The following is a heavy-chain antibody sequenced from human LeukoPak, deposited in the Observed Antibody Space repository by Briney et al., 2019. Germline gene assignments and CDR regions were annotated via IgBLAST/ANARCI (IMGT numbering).Heavy chain of an antibody. CDR2: IRSKAYGGTT. V-gene: IGHV3-49*03. CDR3: TAERYYELIF. CDR1: GFTFGDYA. Sequence: PGRSLRLSCTASGFTFGDYAMSWFRQAPGKGLEWVGFIRSKAYGGTTEYAASVKGRFTISRDDSKNTVYLLMNSLKSEDTAVYYCTAERYYELIFWGRGTLVTVSS. J-gene: IGHJ4*02. D-gene: IGHD3-22*01.